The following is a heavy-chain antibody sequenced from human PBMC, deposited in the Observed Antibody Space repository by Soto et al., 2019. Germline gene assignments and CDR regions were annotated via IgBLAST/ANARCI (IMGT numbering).Heavy chain of an antibody. V-gene: IGHV3-48*02. D-gene: IGHD3-3*01. Sequence: VQVVESGGGLVQPGGSLRLSCAASGFTFSSNSMNWVRQAPGKGLEWISYISSSRSTIYADAVKGRFTISRDNAKNSLYLQMNSLRDEDTAVYYCARVIWSGHLTSDLWGQGTLVTVSS. CDR1: GFTFSSNS. J-gene: IGHJ5*02. CDR3: ARVIWSGHLTSDL. CDR2: ISSSRSTI.